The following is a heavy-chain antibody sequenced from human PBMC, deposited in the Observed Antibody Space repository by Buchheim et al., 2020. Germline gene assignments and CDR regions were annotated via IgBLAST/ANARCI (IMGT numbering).Heavy chain of an antibody. J-gene: IGHJ5*02. V-gene: IGHV4-4*02. CDR1: GGSISSSNW. CDR2: IYHSGST. Sequence: QVQLQESGPGLVKPSGTLSLTCAVSGGSISSSNWWSWVRQPPGKGLEWIGEIYHSGSTNYNPSLKSRGTISVEKSKNQFSLKLSSVTAADTAVYYCARGGYSSSWYSLGADYNWFDPWGQGTL. D-gene: IGHD6-13*01. CDR3: ARGGYSSSWYSLGADYNWFDP.